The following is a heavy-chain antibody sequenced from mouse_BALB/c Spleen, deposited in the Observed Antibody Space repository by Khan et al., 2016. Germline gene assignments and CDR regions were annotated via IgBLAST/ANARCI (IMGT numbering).Heavy chain of an antibody. J-gene: IGHJ3*01. D-gene: IGHD1-2*01. V-gene: IGHV14-3*02. CDR1: GFNIKDTY. Sequence: VQLQQSGAELVKPGASVKLSCTASGFNIKDTYMHWVKQRPEQGLEWIGRIDPANGNTKYDPKFQGKATITADTSSNTAYLQLSSLTSEDTAVYYGARSRRLRWFAYWGQGTLVTVSA. CDR2: IDPANGNT. CDR3: ARSRRLRWFAY.